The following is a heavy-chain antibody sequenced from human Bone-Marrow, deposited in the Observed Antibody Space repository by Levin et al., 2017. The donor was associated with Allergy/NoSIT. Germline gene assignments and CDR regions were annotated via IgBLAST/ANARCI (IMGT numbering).Heavy chain of an antibody. CDR3: AGWYASGWFDH. V-gene: IGHV2-5*02. CDR1: GFSFSTSGVG. D-gene: IGHD6-19*01. J-gene: IGHJ5*02. CDR2: TYWDDDK. Sequence: QSGPTLVKPTQTLTLTCTFSGFSFSTSGVGVGWIRQPPGKALEWLALTYWDDDKRYSPSLKSRLTITKDISKNQVVLTMTNVDPVDTGTYFCAGWYASGWFDHWGQGTQVTVSS.